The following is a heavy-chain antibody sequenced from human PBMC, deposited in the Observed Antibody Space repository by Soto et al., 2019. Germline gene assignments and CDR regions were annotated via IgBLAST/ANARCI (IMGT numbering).Heavy chain of an antibody. CDR1: GFSFNIFA. CDR3: ARVAGSGRSTVGNPSDY. D-gene: IGHD3-10*01. CDR2: ISFDGGNK. J-gene: IGHJ4*02. V-gene: IGHV3-30-3*01. Sequence: QVQLVESGGGVVQPGRSLRLSCTASGFSFNIFAMQWVRQAPGKGLEWVAVISFDGGNKWYADSVKGRFTISRDNSKNTLYLQMSSLGPEDTAVYYCARVAGSGRSTVGNPSDYWGQGALVTVSS.